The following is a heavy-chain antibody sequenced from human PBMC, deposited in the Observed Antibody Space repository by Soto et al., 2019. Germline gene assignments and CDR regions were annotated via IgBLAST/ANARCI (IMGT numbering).Heavy chain of an antibody. CDR3: AKDSSGYSMDY. Sequence: GGSLRLSCAASGFTFSSYSMNWIRQAPGKGLEWIAVISPRGSSISYADSVKGRFTISRDNAENTLYLQMNSLRAEETAVYYCAKDSSGYSMDYWGQGTLVTVSS. CDR1: GFTFSSYS. J-gene: IGHJ4*02. V-gene: IGHV3-48*04. D-gene: IGHD3-22*01. CDR2: ISPRGSSI.